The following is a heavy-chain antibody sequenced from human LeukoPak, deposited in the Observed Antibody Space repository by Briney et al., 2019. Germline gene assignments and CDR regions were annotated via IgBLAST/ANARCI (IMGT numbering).Heavy chain of an antibody. CDR2: IYYSGST. CDR1: GGSISSSSYY. Sequence: PSETLSLTCTVCGGSISSSSYYWGWIRQPPGKGLEWIGSIYYSGSTYYNPSLKSRVTISVDTSKNQFSLKLSSVTAADTAVYYCARLSHDSRWYFDYWGQGTLVTVSS. V-gene: IGHV4-39*01. D-gene: IGHD4-23*01. J-gene: IGHJ4*02. CDR3: ARLSHDSRWYFDY.